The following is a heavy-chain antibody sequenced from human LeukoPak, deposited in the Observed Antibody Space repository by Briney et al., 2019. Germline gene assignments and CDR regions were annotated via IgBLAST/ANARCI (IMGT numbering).Heavy chain of an antibody. D-gene: IGHD3-22*01. V-gene: IGHV3-30-3*01. CDR2: ISYDGSNK. CDR1: GFTFSSYA. Sequence: GRSLRLSCAASGFTFSSYAMHWVRQAPGKGLEWVAVISYDGSNKYYADSVKGRFTISRDNSKNTLYLQMNSLRAEDTAAYYCAKDELPYYYDSSGYRDAFDIWGQGTMVTVSS. J-gene: IGHJ3*02. CDR3: AKDELPYYYDSSGYRDAFDI.